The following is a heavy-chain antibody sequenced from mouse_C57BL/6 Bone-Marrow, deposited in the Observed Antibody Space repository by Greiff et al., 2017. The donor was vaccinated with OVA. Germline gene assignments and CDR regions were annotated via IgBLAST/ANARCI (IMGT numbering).Heavy chain of an antibody. J-gene: IGHJ1*03. D-gene: IGHD2-3*01. V-gene: IGHV1-69*01. CDR1: GYTFTSYW. CDR3: ARSYDGYYWYFDV. Sequence: QVQLQQPGAELVMPGASVKLSCKASGYTFTSYWMHWVKQRPGQGLEWIGEIDPSDSYTNYNQKFKGKSTLTVDKSSSTAYMQLSSLTSEDSAVYYCARSYDGYYWYFDVWGTGTTVTVSS. CDR2: IDPSDSYT.